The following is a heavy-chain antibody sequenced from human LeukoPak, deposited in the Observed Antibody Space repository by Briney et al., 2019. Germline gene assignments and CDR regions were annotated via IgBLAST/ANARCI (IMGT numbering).Heavy chain of an antibody. Sequence: GGSLRLSCAASGFTFSSYWMTWVRQAPGKGLEWVANIKQDGSERNYVDSVKGRFTISRDNAKNSLYLQMNTLRDEATAVYYCATGAGCGYWGQGTLVTVSS. D-gene: IGHD6-19*01. CDR1: GFTFSSYW. CDR3: ATGAGCGY. CDR2: IKQDGSER. V-gene: IGHV3-7*03. J-gene: IGHJ4*02.